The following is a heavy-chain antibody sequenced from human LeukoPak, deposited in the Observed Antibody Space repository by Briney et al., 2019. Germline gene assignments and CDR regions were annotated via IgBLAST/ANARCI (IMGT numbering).Heavy chain of an antibody. CDR2: ISNTGYTK. CDR3: ARARILVTGTFYYMDV. Sequence: GGSLRLSCAASGFLLSTYNIIWVRQAPGRGLEWVSYISNTGYTKFYADSVKGPLTISRYNARDSLYLHMNDLGVEDTATYFCARARILVTGTFYYMDVWGSGTTVTVSS. J-gene: IGHJ6*03. V-gene: IGHV3-48*01. D-gene: IGHD1-20*01. CDR1: GFLLSTYN.